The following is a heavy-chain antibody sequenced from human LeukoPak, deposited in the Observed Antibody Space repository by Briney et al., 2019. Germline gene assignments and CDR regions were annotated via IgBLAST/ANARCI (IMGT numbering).Heavy chain of an antibody. CDR3: ARLAKVDDAFDI. CDR1: GFTFTSYW. Sequence: GRSLRLSCAASGFTFTSYWMHWVRQAPGKGLVWVSRINSDGSSTSYADSVKGRFTISRDNAKNTLYLQMNSLRAEDTAVYYCARLAKVDDAFDIWGQGTMVTVSS. D-gene: IGHD4-23*01. CDR2: INSDGSST. J-gene: IGHJ3*02. V-gene: IGHV3-74*01.